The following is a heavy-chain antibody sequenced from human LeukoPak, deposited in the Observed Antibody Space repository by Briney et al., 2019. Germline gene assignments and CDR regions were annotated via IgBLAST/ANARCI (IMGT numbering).Heavy chain of an antibody. V-gene: IGHV4-34*01. CDR2: INHSGST. Sequence: SETLSLTCAVYGGSFSGYYWSWIRQPPGKGLEWIGEINHSGSTNYNPSLKSRVTISVDTSKNQFSLKLSSVTAADTAVYYCARRSRRHYFDYWGQGILVTVSS. J-gene: IGHJ4*02. CDR1: GGSFSGYY. CDR3: ARRSRRHYFDY. D-gene: IGHD6-6*01.